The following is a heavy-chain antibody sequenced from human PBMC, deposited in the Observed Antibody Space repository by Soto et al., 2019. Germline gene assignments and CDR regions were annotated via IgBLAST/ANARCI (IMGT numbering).Heavy chain of an antibody. V-gene: IGHV4-38-2*02. D-gene: IGHD3-3*01. Sequence: SETLSLTCTVSGYSISSGYYWGWIRQPPGKGLEWIGSIYHSGSTYYNPSLKSRVTISVDTSKNQFYLKLSSVTAADTAVYYCARGHFKYYDFWSGRGAFDIWGQGTMVTVSS. CDR2: IYHSGST. CDR1: GYSISSGYY. CDR3: ARGHFKYYDFWSGRGAFDI. J-gene: IGHJ3*02.